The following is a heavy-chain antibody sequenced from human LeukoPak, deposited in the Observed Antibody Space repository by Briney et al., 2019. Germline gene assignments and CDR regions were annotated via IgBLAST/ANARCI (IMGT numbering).Heavy chain of an antibody. CDR1: GFTFNNAW. Sequence: PGGSLRLSCAASGFTFNNAWMNWVRQAPGKGLEWVGRIKSKDVGGTTDYAAPVKGRFTISRDDSKNTVYLQMNSLKIEDTAVYYCTSHAAFDPWGQGTLVTVSS. V-gene: IGHV3-15*01. CDR2: IKSKDVGGTT. J-gene: IGHJ5*02. CDR3: TSHAAFDP.